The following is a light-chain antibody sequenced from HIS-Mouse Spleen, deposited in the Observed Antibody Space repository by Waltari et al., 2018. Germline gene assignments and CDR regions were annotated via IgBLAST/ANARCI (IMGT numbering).Light chain of an antibody. CDR3: AAWDDSLSGPV. CDR1: SSNTGSTY. CDR2: RNN. Sequence: QSVLTQPPSASGTPGPRVTISCSGSSSNTGSTYVYWYQQLPGTAPKLLIYRNNQRPSGVPDRFSGSKSGTSVSLAISGLRSEDEADYYCAAWDDSLSGPVFGGGTKLTVL. J-gene: IGLJ3*02. V-gene: IGLV1-47*01.